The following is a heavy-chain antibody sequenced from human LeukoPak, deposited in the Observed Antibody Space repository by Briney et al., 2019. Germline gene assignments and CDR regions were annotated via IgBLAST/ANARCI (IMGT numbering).Heavy chain of an antibody. CDR2: IYTSGST. V-gene: IGHV4-4*07. Sequence: SETLSLTCTVFGGSISSYYWSWIRQPAGKGLEWIGRIYTSGSTNYNPSLKSRVTMSVDTSKNHFSLQFTSVTAADTAVYYCARGVSQVRGMWFDPWGQGTLVTVSS. J-gene: IGHJ5*02. CDR3: ARGVSQVRGMWFDP. CDR1: GGSISSYY. D-gene: IGHD3-10*01.